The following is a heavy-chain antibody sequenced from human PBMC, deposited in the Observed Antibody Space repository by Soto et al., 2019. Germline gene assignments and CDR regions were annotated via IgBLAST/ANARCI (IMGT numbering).Heavy chain of an antibody. Sequence: QVHLQQWGAGVLKPSETLSLTCAVSGGSFSGYYWTWIRQIPAKGLEWIGEINQSGNTKYNPSLMSRVTMSVDTSRNQFSLKLRSVTAADTAVYYCARPSYALNWDFHYGMQVWGQGTSVTVSS. CDR2: INQSGNT. V-gene: IGHV4-34*01. D-gene: IGHD2-2*01. CDR1: GGSFSGYY. J-gene: IGHJ6*02. CDR3: ARPSYALNWDFHYGMQV.